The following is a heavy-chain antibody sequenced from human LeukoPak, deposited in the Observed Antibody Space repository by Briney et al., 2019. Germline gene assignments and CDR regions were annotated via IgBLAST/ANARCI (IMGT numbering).Heavy chain of an antibody. V-gene: IGHV3-30*04. CDR2: ISYDGSNI. CDR1: GFTFSSYA. J-gene: IGHJ6*03. CDR3: ARGGSGWYTYYYYMDV. D-gene: IGHD6-19*01. Sequence: PGGSLRLSCAASGFTFSSYAMHWVRQAPGKGLEWVAVISYDGSNIYYADSVKGRFTISRDNSKNTLYLQMNSLRAEDTAVYYCARGGSGWYTYYYYMDVWGKGITVTASS.